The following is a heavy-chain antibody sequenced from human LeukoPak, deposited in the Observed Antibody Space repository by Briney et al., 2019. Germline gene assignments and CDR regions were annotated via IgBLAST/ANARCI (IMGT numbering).Heavy chain of an antibody. J-gene: IGHJ3*02. D-gene: IGHD1-26*01. CDR2: ISGHNGNT. V-gene: IGHV1-18*01. CDR1: GYTFFNYG. Sequence: ASVKVSCKASGYTFFNYGNSWVRQAPGHGLEWVGWISGHNGNTNCAEKFQGRATMTTDTSTNTAYIELRSLRFDDTAVYYCARAGLEWELPRAFDIWGQGTMVTVSS. CDR3: ARAGLEWELPRAFDI.